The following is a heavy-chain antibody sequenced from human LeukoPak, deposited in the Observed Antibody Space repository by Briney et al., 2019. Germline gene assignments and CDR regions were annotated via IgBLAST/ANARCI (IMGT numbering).Heavy chain of an antibody. CDR3: ARGGDYFDY. CDR2: IYYSGST. CDR1: GGSINNYY. V-gene: IGHV4-59*01. J-gene: IGHJ4*02. Sequence: SETLSLTCTVSGGSINNYYWSWIRQPPGKGLEWIGYIYYSGSTNYNPSLKSRLTISVDTSKTQFSLKLNSVTAADTAVYYCARGGDYFDYWGQGTLVTVSS.